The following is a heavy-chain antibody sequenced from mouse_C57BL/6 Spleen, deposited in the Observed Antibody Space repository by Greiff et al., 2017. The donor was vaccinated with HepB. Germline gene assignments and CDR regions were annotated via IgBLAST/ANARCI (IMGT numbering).Heavy chain of an antibody. J-gene: IGHJ1*03. CDR1: GYAFSSYW. CDR2: IYPGDGDT. CDR3: ARQGYGSEKGYFDV. Sequence: VQLVESGAELVKPGASVTISCKASGYAFSSYWMNWVKQRPGKGLEWIGQIYPGDGDTNYNGKFKGKATLTADKSSSTAYMQLSSLTSEDAAVYFCARQGYGSEKGYFDVWGTGTTVTVSS. D-gene: IGHD1-1*01. V-gene: IGHV1-80*01.